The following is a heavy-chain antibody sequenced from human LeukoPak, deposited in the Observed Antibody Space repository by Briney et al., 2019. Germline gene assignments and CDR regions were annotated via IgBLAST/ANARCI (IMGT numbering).Heavy chain of an antibody. V-gene: IGHV5-51*01. CDR2: IYHGESDT. CDR1: GYAFTNYW. CDR3: ARPPQGISGSKGFDY. D-gene: IGHD3-22*01. J-gene: IGHJ4*02. Sequence: GESLQISSPGSGYAFTNYWIVWVRPVTGKGREWMGIIYHGESDTRYSTSFQGQVTISADKSISTAYLQWSRLKASDTAMYYCARPPQGISGSKGFDYWVQGTLVTVSS.